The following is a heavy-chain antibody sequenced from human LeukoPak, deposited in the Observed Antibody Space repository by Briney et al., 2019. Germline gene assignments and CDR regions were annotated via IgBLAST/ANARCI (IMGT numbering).Heavy chain of an antibody. CDR1: GGSISSYY. D-gene: IGHD6-19*01. Sequence: SETLSLTCTVSGGSISSYYWSWIRQPPGKGLEWIGYIYHSGSTSYNPSLKSRVTISVDTSKNQFSLKVSSATAADTVVYYCARHDSSGWYYFDYWGQGTLVTVSS. CDR2: IYHSGST. CDR3: ARHDSSGWYYFDY. V-gene: IGHV4-59*08. J-gene: IGHJ4*02.